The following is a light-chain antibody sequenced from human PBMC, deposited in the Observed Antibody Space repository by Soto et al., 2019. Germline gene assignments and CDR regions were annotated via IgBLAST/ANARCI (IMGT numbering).Light chain of an antibody. J-gene: IGKJ2*01. CDR3: QHLNSYPYT. Sequence: DIQMTQSPSSLYASVGDSVTITCRASQDITNVLAWYQQKPGKAPELLIYGASTLHSGVPARFSGSGSGTEFTLTISSLQPEDFATYHCQHLNSYPYTFGQGTKVDIK. CDR2: GAS. CDR1: QDITNV. V-gene: IGKV1-9*01.